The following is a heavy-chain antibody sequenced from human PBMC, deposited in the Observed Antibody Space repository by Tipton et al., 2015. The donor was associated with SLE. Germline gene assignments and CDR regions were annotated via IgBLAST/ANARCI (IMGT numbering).Heavy chain of an antibody. CDR3: ARVRYDFWSGYFDY. CDR2: INHRGST. V-gene: IGHV4-34*01. J-gene: IGHJ4*02. Sequence: TLSLTCAVYGGSLSGYYWGWARQPPGKGLEWIGEINHRGSTNYNPSLKSRVTISVDTSKNQFSLKLSSVTAADTAVYYCARVRYDFWSGYFDYWGQGTLVTVSS. D-gene: IGHD3-3*01. CDR1: GGSLSGYY.